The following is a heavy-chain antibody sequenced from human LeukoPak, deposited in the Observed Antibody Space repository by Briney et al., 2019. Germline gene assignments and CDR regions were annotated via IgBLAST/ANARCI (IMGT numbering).Heavy chain of an antibody. CDR3: VKDIHYYGSGNYYNGYFDY. CDR1: GFSFSNYV. D-gene: IGHD3-10*01. CDR2: ISSNGGST. V-gene: IGHV3-64D*09. J-gene: IGHJ4*02. Sequence: GGSLRLSCSASGFSFSNYVMHWVRQAPGKGLEYVSAISSNGGSTYYADSVKGRFTISRDNSKNTLYLQVSSLRAEDTAVYYCVKDIHYYGSGNYYNGYFDYWGQGTLVTVSS.